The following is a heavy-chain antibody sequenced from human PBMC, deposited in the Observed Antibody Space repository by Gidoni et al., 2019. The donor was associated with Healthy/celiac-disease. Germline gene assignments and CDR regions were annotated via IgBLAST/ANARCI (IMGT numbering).Heavy chain of an antibody. CDR1: GFTFSSYS. D-gene: IGHD6-19*01. CDR3: AGSPGIAVAGACDY. J-gene: IGHJ4*02. V-gene: IGHV3-21*01. Sequence: EVQLVESGGGLVKPGGSLRLSCAASGFTFSSYSMNWVRQAPGKGLEWVSSISSSSSYIYYADSVKGRFTISRDNAKNSLYLQMNSLRAEDTAVYYCAGSPGIAVAGACDYWGQGTLVTVSS. CDR2: ISSSSSYI.